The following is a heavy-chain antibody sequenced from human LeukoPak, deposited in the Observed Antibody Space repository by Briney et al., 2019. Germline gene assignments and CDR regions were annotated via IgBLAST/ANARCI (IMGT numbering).Heavy chain of an antibody. CDR1: GFTFSSYS. Sequence: GGSLRLSCAASGFTFSSYSMNWVRQAPGKGLEWVSYISSTGSTIYYADSVKGRFTISRDNAKNSLYLQMNSLRAEDTAVYYCAGDPLAYYYDSSGYSGLNYWGQGTLVTVSS. J-gene: IGHJ4*02. V-gene: IGHV3-48*01. CDR2: ISSTGSTI. CDR3: AGDPLAYYYDSSGYSGLNY. D-gene: IGHD3-22*01.